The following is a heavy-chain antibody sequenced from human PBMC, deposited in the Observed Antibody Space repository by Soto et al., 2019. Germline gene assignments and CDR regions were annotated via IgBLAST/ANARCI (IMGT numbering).Heavy chain of an antibody. CDR3: ARQGRGNTMIVVVIEAFDI. Sequence: SETLSLTCIVSGGSVTSSSDYWGWIRQPPGKGLEWIGSIYYSGSPYYNPSLKSRVTISVDTSKNQFSLKLSSVTAADTAVYYCARQGRGNTMIVVVIEAFDIWGQGTMVTVSS. V-gene: IGHV4-39*01. D-gene: IGHD3-22*01. CDR1: GGSVTSSSDY. CDR2: IYYSGSP. J-gene: IGHJ3*02.